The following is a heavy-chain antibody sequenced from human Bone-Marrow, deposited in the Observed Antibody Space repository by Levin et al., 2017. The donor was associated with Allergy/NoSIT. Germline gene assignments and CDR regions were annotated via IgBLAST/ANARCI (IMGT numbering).Heavy chain of an antibody. D-gene: IGHD6-6*01. V-gene: IGHV3-23*01. CDR2: ISDTGDRK. J-gene: IGHJ3*02. Sequence: GGSLRLSCEASGFTFSIYGMTWVRQAPGKGLEWVSSISDTGDRKYYADSVKGRFTISRDNSKNTLYLQMISLRADHTAVYYCATVRLSSSDAFDICGQGTIVTFSS. CDR3: ATVRLSSSDAFDI. CDR1: GFTFSIYG.